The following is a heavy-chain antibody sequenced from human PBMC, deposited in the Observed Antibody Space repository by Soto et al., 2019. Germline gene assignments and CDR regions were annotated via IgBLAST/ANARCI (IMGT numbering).Heavy chain of an antibody. D-gene: IGHD6-6*01. CDR2: INPNSGGT. CDR1: GYTFTGYY. CDR3: ARARAPYSSSSCWFDP. V-gene: IGHV1-2*02. J-gene: IGHJ5*02. Sequence: ASVKVSCKASGYTFTGYYMHWVRQAPGQGLEWMGWINPNSGGTNYAQKFQGRVTMTRDTSISTAYMELSRLRSDDTAVYYCARARAPYSSSSCWFDPWGQGTLVTVSS.